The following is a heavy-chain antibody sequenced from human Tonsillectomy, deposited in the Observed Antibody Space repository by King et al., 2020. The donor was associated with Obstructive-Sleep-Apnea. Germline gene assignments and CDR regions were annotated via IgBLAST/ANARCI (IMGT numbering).Heavy chain of an antibody. CDR1: GGSISSSSYY. D-gene: IGHD6-19*01. CDR3: ARVGLAVAWFDP. Sequence: QLQESGPGLVKPSETLSLTCTVSGGSISSSSYYWGWIRQPPGKGLEWIGSIYYSGSTYYNPSLKSRVTISVDTSKNQFSLKLSSVTAADTAVYYCARVGLAVAWFDPWGQGTLVTVSS. J-gene: IGHJ5*02. CDR2: IYYSGST. V-gene: IGHV4-39*07.